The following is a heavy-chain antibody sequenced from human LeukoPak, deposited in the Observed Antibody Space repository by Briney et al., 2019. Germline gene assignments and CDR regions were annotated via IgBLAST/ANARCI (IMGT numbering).Heavy chain of an antibody. D-gene: IGHD1-26*01. CDR1: GFTVSSNY. J-gene: IGHJ4*02. CDR3: ARAVGATNQNFDY. CDR2: IYSGGST. V-gene: IGHV3-66*02. Sequence: GGSLRLSCAASGFTVSSNYMSWVRQAPGKGLEWVSVIYSGGSTYYADSVKGRFTISRDNSKNTLYLQMNSLRAEDTAVYYCARAVGATNQNFDYWGQGTLVTVSS.